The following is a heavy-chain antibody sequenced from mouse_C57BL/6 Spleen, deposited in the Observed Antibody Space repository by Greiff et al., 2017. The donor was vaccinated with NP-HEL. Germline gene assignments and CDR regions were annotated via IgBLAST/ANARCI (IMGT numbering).Heavy chain of an antibody. CDR1: GYAFTNYL. D-gene: IGHD1-1*01. Sequence: QVQLQQSGAELVRPGTSVKVSCKASGYAFTNYLIEWVKQRPGQGLEWIGVINPGSGGTNYNEKFKGKATLTADKSSSTADMQLSSLTSEDSAVYFCARSLFYYGSSPWFAYWGQGTLVTVSA. J-gene: IGHJ3*01. CDR3: ARSLFYYGSSPWFAY. V-gene: IGHV1-54*01. CDR2: INPGSGGT.